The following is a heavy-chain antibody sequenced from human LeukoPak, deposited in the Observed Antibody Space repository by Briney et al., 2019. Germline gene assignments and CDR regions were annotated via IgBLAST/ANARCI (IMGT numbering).Heavy chain of an antibody. CDR1: GFTFTGYY. D-gene: IGHD6-13*01. Sequence: GASVKVSCKTSGFTFTGYYIYWVRQAPGQGLEWMGWINPNTGGTNYAQKFQARVTMTRDTSTTTAYMELSRLTSDDTAVYYCARDWGRAAAPGWGQGTLVTVSS. CDR3: ARDWGRAAAPG. J-gene: IGHJ3*01. V-gene: IGHV1-2*02. CDR2: INPNTGGT.